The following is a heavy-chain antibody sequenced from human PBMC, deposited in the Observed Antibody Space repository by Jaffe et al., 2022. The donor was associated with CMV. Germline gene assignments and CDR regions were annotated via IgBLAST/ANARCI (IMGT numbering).Heavy chain of an antibody. J-gene: IGHJ6*02. Sequence: QVQLQQSGPGLVKPSQTLSLTCAISGDSVSSNSAAWNWIRQSPSRGLEWLGRTYYRSKWYNDYAVSVKSRITINPDTSKNQFSLQLNSVTPEDTAVYYCARGEGVGATTIGGVYYYGMDVWGQGTTVTVSS. D-gene: IGHD1-26*01. CDR1: GDSVSSNSAA. CDR3: ARGEGVGATTIGGVYYYGMDV. V-gene: IGHV6-1*01. CDR2: TYYRSKWYN.